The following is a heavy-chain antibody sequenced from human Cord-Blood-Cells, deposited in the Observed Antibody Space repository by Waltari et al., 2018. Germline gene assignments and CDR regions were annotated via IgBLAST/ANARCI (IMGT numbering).Heavy chain of an antibody. V-gene: IGHV6-1*01. D-gene: IGHD1-20*01. J-gene: IGHJ3*02. CDR3: AREYKSEVRYAFDI. Sequence: QVQLQQSGPGLVKPSQTLSLTCAISGDSVPSNSAAWHWIRPPPSRGLEWLGRTYYRSKWYNDYAVSVKSRITINPDTSKNQFSLQLNSVTPEDTAVYYCAREYKSEVRYAFDIWGQGTMVTVSS. CDR1: GDSVPSNSAA. CDR2: TYYRSKWYN.